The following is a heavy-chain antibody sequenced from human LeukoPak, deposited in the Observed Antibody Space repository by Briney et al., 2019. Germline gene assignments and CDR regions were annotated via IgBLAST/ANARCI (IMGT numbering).Heavy chain of an antibody. CDR2: IDPSDCYT. J-gene: IGHJ4*02. D-gene: IGHD2-15*01. CDR1: GFIFTSYW. Sequence: AECLRSSCKGAGFIFTSYWIIWVRQMPGEGLEWMVTIDPSDCYTNYSPSFQGHVTISVDKSNRTAYLQWSSLKASDTPIYYCARGLRGGPSGGGLDYWGQGTLVTVSS. CDR3: ARGLRGGPSGGGLDY. V-gene: IGHV5-10-1*01.